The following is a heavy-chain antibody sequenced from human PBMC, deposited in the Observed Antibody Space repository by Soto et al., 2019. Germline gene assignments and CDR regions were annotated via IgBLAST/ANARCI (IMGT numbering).Heavy chain of an antibody. D-gene: IGHD6-6*01. CDR1: GASITSLYYY. Sequence: QLQLQESGPGLVKPSETLSLTCTVSGASITSLYYYWGWLRQPPGKGLEWIGSSYHSGSTYYAPSLMSRVAMSVDTSKNQFSQKLNSVTAADTAVYYCARRGWGSSSFFDYWGQGILVTVSS. J-gene: IGHJ4*02. CDR2: SYHSGST. V-gene: IGHV4-39*01. CDR3: ARRGWGSSSFFDY.